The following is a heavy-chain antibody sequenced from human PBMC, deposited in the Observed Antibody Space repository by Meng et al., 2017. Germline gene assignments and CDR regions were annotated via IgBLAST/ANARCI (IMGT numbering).Heavy chain of an antibody. CDR1: GYTFTSYG. CDR3: ARAPHYDFWSGYLFDY. D-gene: IGHD3-3*01. CDR2: ISAYNGNT. Sequence: ASVKVSCKASGYTFTSYGISWVRQAPGQGLEWMGWISAYNGNTNYAQKLQGRVTMTTDTSTSTAYMELRSLRSDDTAVYYCARAPHYDFWSGYLFDYWGQGTLVTVSS. V-gene: IGHV1-18*01. J-gene: IGHJ4*02.